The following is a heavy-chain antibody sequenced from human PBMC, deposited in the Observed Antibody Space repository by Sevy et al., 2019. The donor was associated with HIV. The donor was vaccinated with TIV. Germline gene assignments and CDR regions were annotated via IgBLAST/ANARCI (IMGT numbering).Heavy chain of an antibody. CDR2: IYTSGST. J-gene: IGHJ4*02. Sequence: SETLSLTCTVSGGSISSGSYYWSWIRQPAGKGLEWIGRIYTSGSTNYNPSLKSRVTMSVDTSKNQFSLKLSSVTAADTAVYYCARGRIAVAVLWGQGTLVTVSS. CDR3: ARGRIAVAVL. V-gene: IGHV4-61*02. D-gene: IGHD6-19*01. CDR1: GGSISSGSYY.